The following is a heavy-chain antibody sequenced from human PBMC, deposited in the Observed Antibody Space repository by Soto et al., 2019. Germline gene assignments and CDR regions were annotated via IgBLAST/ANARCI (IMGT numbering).Heavy chain of an antibody. J-gene: IGHJ5*02. D-gene: IGHD2-2*01. Sequence: PGGSLRLSCAASGFTFGSFPMHWVRQAPGKGLEWVAVISYHGSNKYYADSVKGRFTISRDNSKNTLYLQMYSLRAEDTAVYYCARGGTRYCSGTSCYESWFDPWGLGTLVTV. CDR3: ARGGTRYCSGTSCYESWFDP. CDR1: GFTFGSFP. CDR2: ISYHGSNK. V-gene: IGHV3-30-3*01.